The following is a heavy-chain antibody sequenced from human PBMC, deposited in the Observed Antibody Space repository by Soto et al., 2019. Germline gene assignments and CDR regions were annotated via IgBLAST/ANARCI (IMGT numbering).Heavy chain of an antibody. CDR3: AGYCSSTSCYTPSHYYGMDV. J-gene: IGHJ6*02. D-gene: IGHD2-2*02. Sequence: QVQLVQSGAEVQKPGSSVKVSCKASGGTFSSYAISWVRQAPGQGLEWMGGIIPIFGTANYAQKFQGRVTITADESTSTAYMELSSLRSEDTAVYYCAGYCSSTSCYTPSHYYGMDVWGQGTTVTVSS. V-gene: IGHV1-69*01. CDR1: GGTFSSYA. CDR2: IIPIFGTA.